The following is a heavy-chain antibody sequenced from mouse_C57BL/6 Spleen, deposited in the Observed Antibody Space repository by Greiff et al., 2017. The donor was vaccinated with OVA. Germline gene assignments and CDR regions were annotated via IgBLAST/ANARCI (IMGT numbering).Heavy chain of an antibody. V-gene: IGHV1-61*01. CDR2: IYPSDSET. CDR1: GYTFTSYW. CDR3: ARTIYYDYNGYFDV. D-gene: IGHD2-4*01. J-gene: IGHJ1*03. Sequence: QVQLQQPGAELVRPGSSVKLSCKASGYTFTSYWMDWVKQRPGQGLEWIGNIYPSDSETHYNQKFKDKATLTVDKSSSTAYMQLSSLTSEDSAVYYCARTIYYDYNGYFDVWGTGTTVTVSS.